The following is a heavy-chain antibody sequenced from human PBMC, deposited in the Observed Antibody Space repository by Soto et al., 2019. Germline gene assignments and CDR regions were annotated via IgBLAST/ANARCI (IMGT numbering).Heavy chain of an antibody. J-gene: IGHJ6*02. Sequence: GASVKVSCKASGGTFSSYAISWVRQAPGQGLEWMGGIIPILGTANYAQKFQGRVTITADESTSTAYMELSSLRSEDTAVYYCARGRYCSGGSCYSSDYYYGMDVWGQGTTVTV. CDR2: IIPILGTA. V-gene: IGHV1-69*13. CDR3: ARGRYCSGGSCYSSDYYYGMDV. D-gene: IGHD2-15*01. CDR1: GGTFSSYA.